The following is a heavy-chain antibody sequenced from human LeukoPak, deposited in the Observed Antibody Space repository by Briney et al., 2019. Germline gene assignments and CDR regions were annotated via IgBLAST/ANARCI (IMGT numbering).Heavy chain of an antibody. J-gene: IGHJ4*02. CDR3: ARGKRGYYYDSSGYYPFGY. CDR1: GGSFSGYY. CDR2: INHSGST. V-gene: IGHV4-34*01. D-gene: IGHD3-22*01. Sequence: KPSETMSLTCAVYGGSFSGYYWSWIRQPPGKGLEWIGEINHSGSTNYNPSLKSRVTISVDTSKNQFSLKLSSMTAADTAVYYCARGKRGYYYDSSGYYPFGYWGQGTLVTVSS.